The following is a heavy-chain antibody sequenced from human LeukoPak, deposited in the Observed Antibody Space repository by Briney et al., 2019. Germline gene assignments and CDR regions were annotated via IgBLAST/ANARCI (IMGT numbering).Heavy chain of an antibody. CDR3: ARARYEHGSGTHYYNYYYMDV. CDR1: GGTFSSYA. D-gene: IGHD3-10*01. Sequence: ASVKVSCKASGGTFSSYAISWVRQAPGQGLEWMGGIIPIFGTANYAQKFQGRVTITADESTSTAYMELSSLRSEDTAVYYCARARYEHGSGTHYYNYYYMDVWGKGTTVTISS. V-gene: IGHV1-69*13. CDR2: IIPIFGTA. J-gene: IGHJ6*03.